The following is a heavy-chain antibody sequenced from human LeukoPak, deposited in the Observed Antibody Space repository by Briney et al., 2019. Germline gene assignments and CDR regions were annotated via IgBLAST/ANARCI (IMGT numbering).Heavy chain of an antibody. V-gene: IGHV1-18*01. J-gene: IGHJ5*02. CDR2: ISAYNGNT. CDR1: GYTFTSYG. CDR3: ARVPVPLYCSSTSCPPRGVFAP. D-gene: IGHD2-2*01. Sequence: ASVKVSCKASGYTFTSYGISWVRQAPGQGLEWMGWISAYNGNTNYAQKLQGRVTMTTDTSTSTAYMELRSLRSDDTAVYYCARVPVPLYCSSTSCPPRGVFAPGGQGTLVTVSS.